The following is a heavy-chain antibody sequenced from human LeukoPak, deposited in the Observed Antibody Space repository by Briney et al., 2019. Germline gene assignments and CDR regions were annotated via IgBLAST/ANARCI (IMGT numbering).Heavy chain of an antibody. CDR2: FDPEDGET. CDR3: ATRGDYYGSGRTGNWFDP. V-gene: IGHV1-24*01. CDR1: GYTLTELS. J-gene: IGHJ5*02. Sequence: ASVRVSCKVSGYTLTELSMHWVRQAPGKGLEWMGGFDPEDGETIYAQKFQGRVTMTEDTSTDTAYMELSSLRSEDTAVYYCATRGDYYGSGRTGNWFDPWGQGTLVTVSS. D-gene: IGHD3-10*01.